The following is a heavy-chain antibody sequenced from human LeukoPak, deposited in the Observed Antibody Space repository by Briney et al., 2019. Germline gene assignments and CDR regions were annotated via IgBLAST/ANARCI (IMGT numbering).Heavy chain of an antibody. CDR2: ISAYNGNT. CDR1: GYTFTSYD. D-gene: IGHD3-10*01. CDR3: ARMSYYGSGDY. V-gene: IGHV1-18*01. J-gene: IGHJ4*02. Sequence: ASVKVSCKASGYTFTSYDINWVRQATGQGLEWMGWISAYNGNTNYAQKLQGRVTMTTDTSTSTAYMELRSLRSDDTAVYYCARMSYYGSGDYRGQGTLVTVSS.